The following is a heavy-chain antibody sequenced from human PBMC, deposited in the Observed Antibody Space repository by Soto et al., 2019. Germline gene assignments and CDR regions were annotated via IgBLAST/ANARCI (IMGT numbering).Heavy chain of an antibody. D-gene: IGHD6-25*01. CDR3: ARPAERHLYYSFDF. Sequence: QVQLVQSGAEVKKPGSSVKVSCKASGYTFSNYGITWVRQAPGQGLEWMGWISAYNGDTKYAQKLQGRVTMTTDTSTRTAYMELRSLRSDDTAVYYCARPAERHLYYSFDFWGQGTLVTVSS. V-gene: IGHV1-18*01. J-gene: IGHJ4*02. CDR2: ISAYNGDT. CDR1: GYTFSNYG.